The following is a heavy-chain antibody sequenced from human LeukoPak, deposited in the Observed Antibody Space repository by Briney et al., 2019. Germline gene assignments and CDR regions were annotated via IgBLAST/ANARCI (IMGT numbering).Heavy chain of an antibody. V-gene: IGHV1-2*02. J-gene: IGHJ4*02. CDR1: GYTFGGYY. CDR3: ARLRDYSASWRGSASRY. Sequence: ASVKVSCKTSGYTFGGYYIQWVRQAPGQGLEWMGWINPNSGATKYAQKFQGRVTLTRDTSINTAYMELSSLNINDTAVYYCARLRDYSASWRGSASRYWGQGTLVTVSS. D-gene: IGHD4-11*01. CDR2: INPNSGAT.